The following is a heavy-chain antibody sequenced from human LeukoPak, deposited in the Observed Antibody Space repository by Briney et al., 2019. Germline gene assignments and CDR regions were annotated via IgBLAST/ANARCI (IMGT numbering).Heavy chain of an antibody. CDR1: GYTFTSYG. V-gene: IGHV1-18*01. Sequence: ASVTVSCKASGYTFTSYGISWVRQAPGQGLKWMGWISAYNGNTNYAQKLQGRVTMTTDTSTSTAYMELRSLRSDDTAVYYCARSDVDTAISYGMDVWGQGTTVTVSS. CDR3: ARSDVDTAISYGMDV. D-gene: IGHD5-18*01. J-gene: IGHJ6*02. CDR2: ISAYNGNT.